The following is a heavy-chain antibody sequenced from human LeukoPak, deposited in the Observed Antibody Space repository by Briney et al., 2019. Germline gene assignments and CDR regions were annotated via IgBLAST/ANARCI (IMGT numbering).Heavy chain of an antibody. CDR3: AKTSRRDSTYDSPFDY. Sequence: GGSLRLSCVASGFTFSTYSMNWVRQAPGKGLEWVSSISRSSDYIYYADSVKGRFTISRDNSDNTLYLQMNSLRAEDTAIYYCAKTSRRDSTYDSPFDYWGQGTVVTVSS. CDR1: GFTFSTYS. V-gene: IGHV3-21*04. CDR2: ISRSSDYI. J-gene: IGHJ4*02. D-gene: IGHD3-3*01.